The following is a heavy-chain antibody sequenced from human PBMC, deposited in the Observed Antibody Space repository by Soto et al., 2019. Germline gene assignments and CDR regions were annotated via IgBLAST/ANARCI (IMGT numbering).Heavy chain of an antibody. CDR2: IYYSGST. Sequence: QLQLQESGPGLVKPSETLSLTCTVSGGSISSSSYYWGWIRQPPGKGLEWIGSIYYSGSTYYNPSLKSRVTLSVDTSKNQCSLKLSSVTAADTAVYYCARARWYSSETYYFDYWGQGTLVTVSS. V-gene: IGHV4-39*01. CDR1: GGSISSSSYY. CDR3: ARARWYSSETYYFDY. J-gene: IGHJ4*02. D-gene: IGHD6-25*01.